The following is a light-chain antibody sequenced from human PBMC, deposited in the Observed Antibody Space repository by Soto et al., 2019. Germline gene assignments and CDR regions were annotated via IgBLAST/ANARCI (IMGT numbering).Light chain of an antibody. Sequence: QSALTQPPSASGYPGQSVTISCTGTSSDVGGYNYVSWYQQHPGKAPKLIIYEVSKRPSGVPDRFSGSKSGNTASLTVSGLQAEDEADYYCSSYGCSNIYVFGTGIKLTVL. J-gene: IGLJ1*01. V-gene: IGLV2-8*01. CDR2: EVS. CDR3: SSYGCSNIYV. CDR1: SSDVGGYNY.